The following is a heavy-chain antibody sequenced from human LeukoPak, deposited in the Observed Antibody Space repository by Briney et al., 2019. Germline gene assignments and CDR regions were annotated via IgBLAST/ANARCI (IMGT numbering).Heavy chain of an antibody. CDR3: ARGASSGFRIDY. D-gene: IGHD3-10*01. J-gene: IGHJ4*02. CDR1: GSTFSSYW. Sequence: PGGSLRLSCAASGSTFSSYWMHWVRQAPGKGLVWVSRINSDGRSTNYADSVKGRFTISRDNAKNTLYLQLNSLRVEDTAVYYCARGASSGFRIDYWGQGTLVTVSS. V-gene: IGHV3-74*01. CDR2: INSDGRST.